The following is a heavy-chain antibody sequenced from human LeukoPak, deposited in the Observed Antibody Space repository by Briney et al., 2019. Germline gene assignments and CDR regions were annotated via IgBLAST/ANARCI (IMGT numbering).Heavy chain of an antibody. CDR3: AKCPYFGVAVAGTVYLDY. D-gene: IGHD6-19*01. CDR2: ISYDGSNK. Sequence: GGSLRLSCAASGFTFSSYAMHWVRQAPGKGLEWVAVISYDGSNKYYADSVKGRFTISRDNTKNTLFLQMNSLKAEDTAVYYCAKCPYFGVAVAGTVYLDYWGQGTLVTVSS. V-gene: IGHV3-30-3*02. J-gene: IGHJ4*02. CDR1: GFTFSSYA.